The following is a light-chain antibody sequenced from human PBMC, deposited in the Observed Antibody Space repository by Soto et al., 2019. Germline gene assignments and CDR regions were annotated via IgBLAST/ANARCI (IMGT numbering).Light chain of an antibody. CDR3: QQYGTSALT. J-gene: IGKJ4*01. CDR1: QSVRTN. Sequence: ETVMTQSPATLSVSPGEGATLSCRASQSVRTNLAWYQQTPGQAPRLLIYGASTRATGVPARFSGSGSGTEFTLTISSLQSEDFAVYYCQQYGTSALTFGGGTKVDIK. V-gene: IGKV3-15*01. CDR2: GAS.